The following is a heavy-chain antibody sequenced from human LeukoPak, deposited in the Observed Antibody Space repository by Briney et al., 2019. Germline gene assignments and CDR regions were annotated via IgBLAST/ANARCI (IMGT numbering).Heavy chain of an antibody. CDR2: IWDDGNNK. Sequence: GGSLRLSCAASGFSFSNHGMHWVRQAPGKRLEWVAVIWDDGNNKRYANSVKGRFTISRDNAKNSLYLQMNSLRAEDTAVYYCARDGQYYGFWSGYYPWDYYYYGMDVWGQGTTVTVSS. CDR1: GFSFSNHG. CDR3: ARDGQYYGFWSGYYPWDYYYYGMDV. V-gene: IGHV3-33*01. J-gene: IGHJ6*02. D-gene: IGHD3-3*01.